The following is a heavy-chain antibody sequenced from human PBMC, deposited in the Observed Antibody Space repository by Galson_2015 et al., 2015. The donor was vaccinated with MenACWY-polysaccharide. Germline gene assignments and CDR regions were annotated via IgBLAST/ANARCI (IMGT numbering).Heavy chain of an antibody. Sequence: SLRLSCAVSGFTFSSYWMHWVRHAPGKGLVWVSRTNSDESSTSYADSVTGRFTISRDNAKNTMYLQMNSLRAEDTAVYYCARAPPNGEFPFPGRYIDYGGQASLVTVSS. J-gene: IGHJ4*02. CDR2: TNSDESST. V-gene: IGHV3-74*01. CDR1: GFTFSSYW. D-gene: IGHD3-10*01. CDR3: ARAPPNGEFPFPGRYIDY.